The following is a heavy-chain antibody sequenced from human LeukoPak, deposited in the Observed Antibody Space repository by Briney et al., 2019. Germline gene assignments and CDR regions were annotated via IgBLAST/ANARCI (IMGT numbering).Heavy chain of an antibody. V-gene: IGHV1-8*01. CDR3: AKTSGEYQLLWAYYYYYMDV. CDR1: GYTFTSYD. Sequence: ASVKVSCKASGYTFTSYDINWVRQAPGQGLEWMGWMNPNSGNTGYAQKFQGRVTMTRNTSISTAYMELSSLRSEDTAVYYCAKTSGEYQLLWAYYYYYMDVWGKGTTVTISS. J-gene: IGHJ6*03. D-gene: IGHD2-2*01. CDR2: MNPNSGNT.